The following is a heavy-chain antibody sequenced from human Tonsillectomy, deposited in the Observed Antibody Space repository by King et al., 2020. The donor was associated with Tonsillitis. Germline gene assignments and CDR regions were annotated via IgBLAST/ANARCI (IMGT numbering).Heavy chain of an antibody. D-gene: IGHD6-19*01. CDR2: IKQDGSEK. CDR3: ARPPGIAVAGSDY. CDR1: GFTFSSYW. V-gene: IGHV3-7*03. Sequence: VQLVESGGGLVQPGGSLRLSCAASGFTFSSYWMSWVRQAPGKGLEWVANIKQDGSEKYYVDSVKGRFTISRDNAKNSLYLQMNSLRAEDTAVYYCARPPGIAVAGSDYWGKGTLVTVSS. J-gene: IGHJ4*02.